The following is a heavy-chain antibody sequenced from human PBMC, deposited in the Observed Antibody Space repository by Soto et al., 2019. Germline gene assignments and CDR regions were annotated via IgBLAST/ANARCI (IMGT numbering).Heavy chain of an antibody. CDR1: GGSISSGGYY. CDR3: ARGMSYYDSSGYFDAFDI. V-gene: IGHV4-31*03. J-gene: IGHJ3*02. D-gene: IGHD3-22*01. CDR2: IYYSGST. Sequence: VQLQESGPGLVKPSQTLSLTCTVSGGSISSGGYYWSWIRQHPGKGLEWIGHIYYSGSTYYNPSLKSRVTISVDRSKNQFSLKLSSVTAADTAVYYCARGMSYYDSSGYFDAFDIWGQGTMVTVSS.